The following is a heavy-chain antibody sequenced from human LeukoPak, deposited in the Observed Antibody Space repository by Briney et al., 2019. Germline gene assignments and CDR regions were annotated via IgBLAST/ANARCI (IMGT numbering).Heavy chain of an antibody. V-gene: IGHV3-30*04. CDR1: GFTFSSYA. Sequence: GGSLRLSCAASGFTFSSYAMHWVRQAPGKGLEWVAVISYDGSNKYYADSVKGRFTISRDNSKNMLYLQMNSLRAEDTAVYYCAPQLAVAAPFDYWGQGTLVTVSS. CDR3: APQLAVAAPFDY. D-gene: IGHD6-19*01. CDR2: ISYDGSNK. J-gene: IGHJ4*02.